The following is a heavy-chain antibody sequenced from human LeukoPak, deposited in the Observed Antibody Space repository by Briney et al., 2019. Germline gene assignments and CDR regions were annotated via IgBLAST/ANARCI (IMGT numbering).Heavy chain of an antibody. D-gene: IGHD3-10*01. V-gene: IGHV4-4*07. CDR3: ASGGSGSYYYYYYMDV. CDR2: IYTSGST. J-gene: IGHJ6*03. CDR1: GGSISSYY. Sequence: PSETLSLTCTVSGGSISSYYWSWIRQPAGKGLEWIGRIYTSGSTSYNPSLKSRVTMSVDTSKNQFSLKLSSVTAADTAVYYCASGGSGSYYYYYYMDVWGKGTTVTVSS.